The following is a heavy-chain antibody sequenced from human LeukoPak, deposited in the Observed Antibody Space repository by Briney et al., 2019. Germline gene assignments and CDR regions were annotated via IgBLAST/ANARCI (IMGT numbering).Heavy chain of an antibody. CDR3: AREGGVVVVIEADAFDI. CDR1: GRSISSYY. CDR2: IYTSGST. J-gene: IGHJ3*02. V-gene: IGHV4-4*07. Sequence: PSETLSLTCTVTGRSISSYYWSWIRQPAGKGLEWIGRIYTSGSTNYNPSLKSRVTMSVDTSKNQFPLKLSSVTAADTAVYYCAREGGVVVVIEADAFDIWGQGTMVTVSS. D-gene: IGHD3-22*01.